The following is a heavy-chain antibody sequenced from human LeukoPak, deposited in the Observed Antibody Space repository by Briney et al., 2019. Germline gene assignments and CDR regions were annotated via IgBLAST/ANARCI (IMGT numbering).Heavy chain of an antibody. J-gene: IGHJ4*02. CDR2: INPNSGGT. D-gene: IGHD6-19*01. CDR3: VRSAVAGTLRKFDY. CDR1: GYTFTGYY. Sequence: ASVKVSCKASGYTFTGYYMHWVRQAPGQGLEWMGWINPNSGGTNYAQKLQGRLTMTTDRSTSTAYMELRSLRSDDTAVYYCVRSAVAGTLRKFDYWGQGTLVTVSS. V-gene: IGHV1-2*02.